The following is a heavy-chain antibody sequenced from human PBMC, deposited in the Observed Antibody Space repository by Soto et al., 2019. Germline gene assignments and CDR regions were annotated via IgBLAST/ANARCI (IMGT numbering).Heavy chain of an antibody. D-gene: IGHD6-13*01. Sequence: ETLSLTCAVYGGSFSGYYWSWIRQPPGKGLEWIGEINHSGSTNYNPSLKSRVTISVDTSKNQFSLKLSSVTAADTAVYYCARGYDKHSSSWYTPTKAPYYFDYWDQGTLVTVSS. CDR2: INHSGST. J-gene: IGHJ4*02. CDR3: ARGYDKHSSSWYTPTKAPYYFDY. V-gene: IGHV4-34*01. CDR1: GGSFSGYY.